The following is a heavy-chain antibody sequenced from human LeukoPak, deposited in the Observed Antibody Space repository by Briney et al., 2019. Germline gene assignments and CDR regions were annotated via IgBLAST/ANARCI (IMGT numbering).Heavy chain of an antibody. CDR3: ASTKGYCSGGSCYARTKFNWFDP. CDR2: INHSGST. V-gene: IGHV4-34*01. J-gene: IGHJ5*02. Sequence: PSETLSLTCAVYGGSFSGYYWSWIRQPPGKGLEWIGEINHSGSTNYNPSLKSRVTISVDTSKNQFSLKLSSVTAADTAVYYCASTKGYCSGGSCYARTKFNWFDPWGQGTLVTVSS. CDR1: GGSFSGYY. D-gene: IGHD2-15*01.